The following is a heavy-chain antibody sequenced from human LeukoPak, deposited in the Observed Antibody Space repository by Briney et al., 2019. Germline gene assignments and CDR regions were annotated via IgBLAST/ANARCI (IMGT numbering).Heavy chain of an antibody. Sequence: PGGSLRLSCAASGFTFSDYYMNWIRQAPGKGLEWVSYISSSGSTIYYADSVKGRFTISRDNSKNTLYLQMNSLRAEDTAVYYCARETTVTTGFDYWGQGTLVTVSS. V-gene: IGHV3-11*04. CDR3: ARETTVTTGFDY. J-gene: IGHJ4*02. D-gene: IGHD4-17*01. CDR1: GFTFSDYY. CDR2: ISSSGSTI.